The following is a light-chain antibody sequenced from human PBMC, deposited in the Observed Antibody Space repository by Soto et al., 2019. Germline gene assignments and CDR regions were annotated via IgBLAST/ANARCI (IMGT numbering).Light chain of an antibody. V-gene: IGKV3-20*01. CDR3: QHYGRSPS. J-gene: IGKJ1*01. Sequence: ETTLTQSPDTLSLSPGEGATLSCRASQIIGSAYLAWYQQKPGQAPRLLIFGAYTRETGTPHRFSGSGSGTDFTLTISALESEDVGVYYCQHYGRSPSFGRGTKVEIK. CDR1: QIIGSAY. CDR2: GAY.